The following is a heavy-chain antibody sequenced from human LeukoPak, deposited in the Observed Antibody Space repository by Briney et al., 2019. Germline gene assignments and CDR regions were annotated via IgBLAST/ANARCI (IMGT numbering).Heavy chain of an antibody. CDR3: ARGVTMIVVVIHDWYFDL. CDR2: IYYSRST. V-gene: IGHV4-39*01. CDR1: GGSISSSSYY. D-gene: IGHD3-22*01. J-gene: IGHJ2*01. Sequence: SETLSLTCTVSGGSISSSSYYWGGIRQPPGKGLEWIGSIYYSRSTYYNPSLKSRVTISVDTSKNQFSLKLSSLTAADTAVYYCARGVTMIVVVIHDWYFDLWGRGTLVTVSS.